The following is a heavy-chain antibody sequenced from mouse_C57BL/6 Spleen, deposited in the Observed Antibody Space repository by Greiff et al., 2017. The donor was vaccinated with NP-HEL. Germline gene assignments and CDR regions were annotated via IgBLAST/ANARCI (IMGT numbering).Heavy chain of an antibody. V-gene: IGHV5-16*01. CDR3: ARDRGAMDY. CDR1: GFTFSDYY. Sequence: EVKVVESEGGLVQPGSSMKLSCTASGFTFSDYYMAWVRQVPEKGLEWVANINYDGSSTYYLDSLKSRFIISRDNAKNILYLQMSSLKSEDTATYYCARDRGAMDYWGQGTSVTVSS. CDR2: INYDGSST. J-gene: IGHJ4*01.